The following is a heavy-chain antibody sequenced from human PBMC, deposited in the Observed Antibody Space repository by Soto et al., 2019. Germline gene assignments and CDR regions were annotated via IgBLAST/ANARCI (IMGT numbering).Heavy chain of an antibody. V-gene: IGHV4-4*02. CDR1: GGAISSTNW. J-gene: IGHJ4*02. CDR2: IDLSGNT. Sequence: QVQLQESGPGLVKPSGTLSLTCVVSGGAISSTNWWSWARQRPGKGVEWIAEIDLSGNTNHNPSLKSRVTMSVDMAKNQLSLNLTSVIAADTAIYYCAREDSASDPFAYGGQGPLVTFSS. D-gene: IGHD4-4*01. CDR3: AREDSASDPFAY.